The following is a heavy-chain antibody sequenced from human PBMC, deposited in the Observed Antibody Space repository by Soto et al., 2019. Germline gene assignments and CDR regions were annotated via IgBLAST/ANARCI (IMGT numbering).Heavy chain of an antibody. J-gene: IGHJ4*02. CDR2: ISSHGRHQ. V-gene: IGHV3-30*18. D-gene: IGHD6-19*01. Sequence: QLVESGGGMVPPGKSLRLSCTGSGFNFGNFAVHWVRQTPVKRLEWVAVISSHGRHQYYSDSVKGRFTISKDNSNNSEDLHLSCLRLEDKAVDYCAKDLGSNGWEYCDHWGQRTLVTVSS. CDR3: AKDLGSNGWEYCDH. CDR1: GFNFGNFA.